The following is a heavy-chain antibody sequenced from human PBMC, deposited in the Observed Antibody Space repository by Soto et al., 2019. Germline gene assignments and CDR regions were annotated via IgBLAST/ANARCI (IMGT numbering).Heavy chain of an antibody. D-gene: IGHD3-9*01. CDR1: GFIFSTYA. CDR3: ARPGSGYDVLTGRYFYYYHTVDV. J-gene: IGHJ6*02. Sequence: GGSLRLSCAASGFIFSTYAMHWVRQPPGKGLEWVAVISYDVNTKDYADSVKGRFSISRDNSKNTVYLQMSSLRTEDTAVYYCARPGSGYDVLTGRYFYYYHTVDVWGQGTTVTVSS. V-gene: IGHV3-30-3*01. CDR2: ISYDVNTK.